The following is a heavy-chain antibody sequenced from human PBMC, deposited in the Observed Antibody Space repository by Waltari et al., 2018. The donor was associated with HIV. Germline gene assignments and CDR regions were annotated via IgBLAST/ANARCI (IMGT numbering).Heavy chain of an antibody. Sequence: QVQLVESGGGVVQPGRSLRLSCAASGFTFSSYGMHWVRQAPGKGLGWVTVIADYGDNKYYADSVKGRFTIARDNSKNTLYLQMNSLRPEDTAVYYCARGASGGSPGYWGQGTLVTVSS. J-gene: IGHJ4*02. D-gene: IGHD6-19*01. CDR3: ARGASGGSPGY. CDR2: IADYGDNK. V-gene: IGHV3-30*03. CDR1: GFTFSSYG.